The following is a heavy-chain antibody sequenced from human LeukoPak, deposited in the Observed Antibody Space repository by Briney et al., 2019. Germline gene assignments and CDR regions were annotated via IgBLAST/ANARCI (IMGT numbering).Heavy chain of an antibody. Sequence: PSETLSLTCTVSGGSISSYYRGWIRQPPGKGLEWIGYIYYSGSTNYNPSLKSRVTISVDTSKNQFSLKLSSVTAADTAVYYCARERYYDSSGYYTSYFDYWGQGTLVTVSS. V-gene: IGHV4-59*01. J-gene: IGHJ4*02. CDR1: GGSISSYY. CDR2: IYYSGST. CDR3: ARERYYDSSGYYTSYFDY. D-gene: IGHD3-22*01.